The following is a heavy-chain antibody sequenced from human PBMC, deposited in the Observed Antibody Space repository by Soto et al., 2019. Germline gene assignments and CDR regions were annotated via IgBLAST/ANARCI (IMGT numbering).Heavy chain of an antibody. J-gene: IGHJ4*02. CDR1: GGTFSSYA. D-gene: IGHD3-10*01. Sequence: QVQLVQSGAEVKKPGSSVKVSCKASGGTFSSYAISWVRQAPGQGREWMGGIIPIFGTANYAQKFQGRVTITADESTSTAYMELSSLRSEDTAVYYCARHDGSGSYYTANFDYWGQGTLVTVSS. CDR2: IIPIFGTA. CDR3: ARHDGSGSYYTANFDY. V-gene: IGHV1-69*01.